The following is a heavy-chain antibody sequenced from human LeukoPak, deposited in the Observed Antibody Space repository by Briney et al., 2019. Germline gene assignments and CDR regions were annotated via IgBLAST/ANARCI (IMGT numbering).Heavy chain of an antibody. CDR1: GGSISSYY. Sequence: SETLSLTCTVSGGSISSYYWSWIRQPPGKGLEWIGYIYYSGSTNYNPSLKSRVTISVDTSKNQFSLRLSSVTAANTAVYYCAREGLTIDYWGQGTLVTVSS. CDR3: AREGLTIDY. J-gene: IGHJ4*02. V-gene: IGHV4-59*01. CDR2: IYYSGST. D-gene: IGHD1-14*01.